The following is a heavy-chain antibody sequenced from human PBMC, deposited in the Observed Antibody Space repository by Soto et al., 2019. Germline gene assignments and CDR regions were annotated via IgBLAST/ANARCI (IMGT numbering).Heavy chain of an antibody. D-gene: IGHD4-17*01. CDR1: GYTFTGYD. CDR2: INPNSGGT. J-gene: IGHJ4*02. Sequence: ASVKVSCKASGYTFTGYDMHWVRQAPGQGLEWMGWINPNSGGTNYAQIFQGWVTMTRDTSISTAYMELSRLRSDDTAVYYCATQRDYGDYGAFDYWGQGTLVTVSS. CDR3: ATQRDYGDYGAFDY. V-gene: IGHV1-2*04.